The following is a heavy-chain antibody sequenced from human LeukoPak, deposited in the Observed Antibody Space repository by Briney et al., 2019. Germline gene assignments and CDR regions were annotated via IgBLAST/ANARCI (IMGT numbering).Heavy chain of an antibody. CDR1: GYTFTSYY. CDR3: ARGSPPRRNYDSRGYYSYYFDY. Sequence: GASVKVSCKASGYTFTSYYMHWVRQAPGQGLEWMGIINPSGGSTSYAQKFQGRVTMTTDTSTSTVYMELRSLRSDDTAVYHCARGSPPRRNYDSRGYYSYYFDYWGQGTLVTVSS. CDR2: INPSGGST. J-gene: IGHJ4*02. D-gene: IGHD3-22*01. V-gene: IGHV1-46*01.